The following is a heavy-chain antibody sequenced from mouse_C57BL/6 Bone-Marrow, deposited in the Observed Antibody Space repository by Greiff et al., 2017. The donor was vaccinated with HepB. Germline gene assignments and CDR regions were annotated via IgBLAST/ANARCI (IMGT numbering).Heavy chain of an antibody. CDR3: ARQTAQADY. D-gene: IGHD3-2*02. CDR1: GYAFSSSW. Sequence: VQLQQSGPELVKPGASVKISCKASGYAFSSSWMNWVKQRPGKGLEWIGRIYPGDGDTNYNGKFKGKATLTADKSSSTAYMQLSSLTSEDSAVYFCARQTAQADYWGQGTTLTVSS. J-gene: IGHJ2*01. V-gene: IGHV1-82*01. CDR2: IYPGDGDT.